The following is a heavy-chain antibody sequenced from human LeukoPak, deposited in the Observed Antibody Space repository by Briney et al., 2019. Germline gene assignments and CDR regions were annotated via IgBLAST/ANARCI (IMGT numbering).Heavy chain of an antibody. V-gene: IGHV3-74*01. J-gene: IGHJ6*02. CDR1: GFTFSSYW. Sequence: GGSLRLSCAASGFTFSSYWLHWVRQAPGKGLVWVSRINSDGSSTSYADSVKGRFTISRDNAKNTLYLQMNSLRAEDTAVYYCTRDLMDYDVSTGLHHYYMDVWGQGTTVTVSS. D-gene: IGHD3-9*01. CDR2: INSDGSST. CDR3: TRDLMDYDVSTGLHHYYMDV.